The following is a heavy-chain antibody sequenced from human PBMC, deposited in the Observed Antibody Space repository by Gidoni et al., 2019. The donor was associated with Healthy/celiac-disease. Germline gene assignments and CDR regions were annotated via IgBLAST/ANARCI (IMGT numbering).Heavy chain of an antibody. D-gene: IGHD5-12*01. CDR3: TTDSQIPKRIIVATIDAFDI. CDR1: GFTFSNAW. Sequence: EVQLVESGGGLVKPGGSLRLSCAASGFTFSNAWMSWVHQAPGKGLEWVGRIKSKTDGGTTDYAAPVKGRFTISRDDSKNTLYLQMNSLKTEDTAVYYCTTDSQIPKRIIVATIDAFDIWGQGTMVTVSS. V-gene: IGHV3-15*01. J-gene: IGHJ3*02. CDR2: IKSKTDGGTT.